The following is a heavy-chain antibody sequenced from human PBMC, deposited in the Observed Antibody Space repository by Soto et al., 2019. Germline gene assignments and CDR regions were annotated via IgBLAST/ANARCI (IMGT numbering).Heavy chain of an antibody. Sequence: QVQLVQSGAEEKKPGASVKVSCKASGYTFTSYAMHLVLQAPGQRLEWMGWINAGNGNTKYSPKFQGRVTITRDTSASTAYMELSSLRSEDTAVYYCASESYGGEFDCWGQGTLVTVSS. J-gene: IGHJ4*02. CDR1: GYTFTSYA. V-gene: IGHV1-3*05. CDR3: ASESYGGEFDC. CDR2: INAGNGNT. D-gene: IGHD4-17*01.